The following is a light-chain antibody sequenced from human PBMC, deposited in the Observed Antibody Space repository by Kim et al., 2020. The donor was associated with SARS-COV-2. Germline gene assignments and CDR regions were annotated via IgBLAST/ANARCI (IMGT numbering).Light chain of an antibody. CDR2: AAS. V-gene: IGKV1-9*01. J-gene: IGKJ5*01. CDR3: QQLNSYPIA. CDR1: QGLCSY. Sequence: AAVEDRFTIACRASQGLCSYLAWYQQEPGKAPKLLIYAASTLQSGVPSRFSGNGSETDFTLTISSLQPEEFATYYYQQLNSYPIAFGQGKRLEIK.